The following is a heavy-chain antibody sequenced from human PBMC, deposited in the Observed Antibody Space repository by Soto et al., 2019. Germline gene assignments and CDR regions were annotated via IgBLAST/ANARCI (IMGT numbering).Heavy chain of an antibody. CDR2: INPSGGST. V-gene: IGHV1-46*01. CDR1: GYSFTNYY. CDR3: VRVGSGSFYSWFDP. D-gene: IGHD1-26*01. J-gene: IGHJ5*02. Sequence: GASVKVSCKASGYSFTNYYTHWVRQAPGQGLEWMGTINPSGGSTSYAQKFQGRVTMTRDTSTSTVYMEVNSLSSEDTAVYYCVRVGSGSFYSWFDPWGQGTGVTVSS.